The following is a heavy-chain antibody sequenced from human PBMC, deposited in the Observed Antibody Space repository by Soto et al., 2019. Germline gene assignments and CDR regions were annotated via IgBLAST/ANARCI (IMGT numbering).Heavy chain of an antibody. CDR3: TRVHYDFWSGYYTGFLGYFDY. Sequence: PGGSLRLSCTASGFTFGDYAMSWFRQAPGKGLEWVGFIRSKAYGGTTEYAASVKGRFTISRDDSKSIAYLQMNSLKTEDTAVYYFTRVHYDFWSGYYTGFLGYFDYWGQGTLVTVSS. CDR1: GFTFGDYA. J-gene: IGHJ4*02. CDR2: IRSKAYGGTT. V-gene: IGHV3-49*03. D-gene: IGHD3-3*01.